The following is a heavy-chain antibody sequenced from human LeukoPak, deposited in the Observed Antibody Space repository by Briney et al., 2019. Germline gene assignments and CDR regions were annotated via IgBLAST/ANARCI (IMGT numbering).Heavy chain of an antibody. CDR3: ARTSLYCSSTSCYTGYWYFDL. Sequence: SETLSLTCTVSGGSISSYYWSWIRQPPGKGLEWIGYIYYSGSTNYNPSLKSRVTISVDTSKNQFSLKLSSVTAADTAVYYCARTSLYCSSTSCYTGYWYFDLWGRGTLVTVSS. V-gene: IGHV4-59*01. D-gene: IGHD2-2*02. CDR2: IYYSGST. CDR1: GGSISSYY. J-gene: IGHJ2*01.